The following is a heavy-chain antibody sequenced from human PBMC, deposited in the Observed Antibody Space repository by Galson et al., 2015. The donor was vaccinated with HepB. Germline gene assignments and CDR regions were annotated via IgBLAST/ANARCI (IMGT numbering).Heavy chain of an antibody. D-gene: IGHD4-17*01. CDR1: GFTFSSYS. CDR2: ISSSSSYI. J-gene: IGHJ4*02. CDR3: ARDAGGDYSLAY. V-gene: IGHV3-21*01. Sequence: SLRLSCAASGFTFSSYSMNWVRQAPGKGLEWVSSISSSSSYIYYADSVKGRFTISRDNAKNSLYLRMNSLRAEDTAVYYCARDAGGDYSLAYWGQGTLVTVSS.